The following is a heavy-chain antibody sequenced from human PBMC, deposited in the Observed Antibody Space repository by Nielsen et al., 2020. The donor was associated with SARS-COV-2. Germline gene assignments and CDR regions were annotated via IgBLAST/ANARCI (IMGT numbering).Heavy chain of an antibody. Sequence: GESLKISCTASGFTFSNSATSWVRQTSGKGLEWVSSISGSGDRTDYADSVKGRVIISRDNSKNTLHLQMNSLRAEDTALYFCAKDFHGSVADFFGNWGQGTLVTVSS. CDR1: GFTFSNSA. J-gene: IGHJ4*02. CDR3: AKDFHGSVADFFGN. D-gene: IGHD2-2*03. CDR2: ISGSGDRT. V-gene: IGHV3-23*01.